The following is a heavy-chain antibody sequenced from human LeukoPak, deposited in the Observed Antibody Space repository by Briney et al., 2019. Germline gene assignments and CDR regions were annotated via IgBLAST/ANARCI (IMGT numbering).Heavy chain of an antibody. J-gene: IGHJ4*02. CDR1: GGSISSYY. V-gene: IGHV4-59*12. CDR3: ARLFPTHY. Sequence: SETLSLTCTVSGGSISSYYWSWIRQPPGKGLEWIGYISYSGSTNYNPSLKSRVTISVDTSKNQFSLKLSSVTAADTAVYYCARLFPTHYWGQGTLVTVSS. CDR2: ISYSGST.